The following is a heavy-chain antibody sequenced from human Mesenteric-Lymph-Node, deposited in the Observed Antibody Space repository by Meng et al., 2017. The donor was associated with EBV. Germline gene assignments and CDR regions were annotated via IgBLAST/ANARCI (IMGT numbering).Heavy chain of an antibody. Sequence: QGQLPESGPGVVRPSGTLSLTCAVSGGSIERSNWWSWVRQPPGKGLEWIGEIFHSGITNYNPSLKNRVIMSVDKYTNQFSLNLISVTAADTATYYCATGERSGYVAHWGQGTLVTVSS. CDR2: IFHSGIT. V-gene: IGHV4-4*02. D-gene: IGHD5-12*01. CDR3: ATGERSGYVAH. J-gene: IGHJ5*02. CDR1: GGSIERSNW.